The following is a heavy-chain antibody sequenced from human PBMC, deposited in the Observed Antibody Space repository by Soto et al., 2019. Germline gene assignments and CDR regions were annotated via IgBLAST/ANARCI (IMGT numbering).Heavy chain of an antibody. V-gene: IGHV4-39*01. CDR2: IYYSGST. CDR1: GGSISSSSYY. D-gene: IGHD3-10*01. J-gene: IGHJ5*02. Sequence: QLQLQESGPGLVKPSETLSLTCTVSGGSISSSSYYWGWIRQPPGKGLEWIGSIYYSGSTYYNPSLKSRVTISVDTSKNQFSLKLRSVTAADTAVYYCARSVLSKIIGDDGSGSYTWFDPWGQGTLVTVSS. CDR3: ARSVLSKIIGDDGSGSYTWFDP.